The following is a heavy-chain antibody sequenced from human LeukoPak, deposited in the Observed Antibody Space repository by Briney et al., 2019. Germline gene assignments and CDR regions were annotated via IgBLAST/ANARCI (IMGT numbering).Heavy chain of an antibody. V-gene: IGHV4-34*01. Sequence: SETLSLTCAVYGGSFSGYYWSWIRQPPGKGLEWIGEINHSGSTNYNPSLKSRVTISVDTSKNQFSLKLSSVTAADTAVYYCARGHFRIQLRLRWFDPWGQGTLVTVSP. J-gene: IGHJ5*02. CDR3: ARGHFRIQLRLRWFDP. CDR1: GGSFSGYY. CDR2: INHSGST. D-gene: IGHD5-18*01.